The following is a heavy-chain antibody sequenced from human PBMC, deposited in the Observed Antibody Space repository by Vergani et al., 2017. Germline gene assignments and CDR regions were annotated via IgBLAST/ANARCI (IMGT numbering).Heavy chain of an antibody. CDR2: ISYDGSNK. V-gene: IGHV3-30*18. D-gene: IGHD6-13*01. CDR3: AKDGSGIAAAGSSVGGLDY. J-gene: IGHJ4*02. CDR1: GFTFSSYG. Sequence: QVQLVESGGGVVQPGRSLRLSCAASGFTFSSYGMHWVRQAPGKGLEWVAVISYDGSNKYYADSVKGRFTISRDNSKNTLYLQMNSLRAEDTAVYYCAKDGSGIAAAGSSVGGLDYWGQGTLVTVSS.